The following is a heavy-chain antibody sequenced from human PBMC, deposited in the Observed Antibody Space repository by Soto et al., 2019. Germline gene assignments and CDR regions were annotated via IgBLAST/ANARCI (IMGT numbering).Heavy chain of an antibody. Sequence: PSETLSLTCAVYGGSFSGYYWSWIRQPPGKGLERIGEINHSGSTNYNPSLKSRVTISVDTSKNQFSLKLSSVTAADTAVYYCARCGFWSGYFHFDYWGQGTLVTVSS. D-gene: IGHD3-3*01. J-gene: IGHJ4*02. V-gene: IGHV4-34*01. CDR2: INHSGST. CDR3: ARCGFWSGYFHFDY. CDR1: GGSFSGYY.